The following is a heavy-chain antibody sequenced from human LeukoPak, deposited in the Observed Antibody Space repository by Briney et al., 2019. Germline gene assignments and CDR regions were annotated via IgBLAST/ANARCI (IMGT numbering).Heavy chain of an antibody. D-gene: IGHD2/OR15-2a*01. CDR3: ARDFYDGFALDY. V-gene: IGHV3-48*01. CDR2: ISVSTSTI. CDR1: GFTFSTFG. Sequence: GGSLRLSCAASGFTFSTFGMNWVRQAPGKGLEWISYISVSTSTIEYADSVKGRVTISRDNARNSLYLQMDNLRAEDTGVYYCARDFYDGFALDYWGQGTLVTVSS. J-gene: IGHJ4*02.